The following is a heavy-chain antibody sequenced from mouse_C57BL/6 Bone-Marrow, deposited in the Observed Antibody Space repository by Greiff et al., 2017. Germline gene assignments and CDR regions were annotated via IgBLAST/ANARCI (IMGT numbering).Heavy chain of an antibody. CDR3: ARILQSISGYFDV. J-gene: IGHJ1*03. V-gene: IGHV1-81*01. CDR2: IYPRSGNT. Sequence: QVHVKQPGAELARPGASVKLSCKASGYTFTSYGISWVKQRTGQGLEWIGEIYPRSGNTYYNEKFKGKATLTADKSSSTAYMELSSLTSEDSVVYFCARILQSISGYFDVWGTGTTVTVFS. CDR1: GYTFTSYG. D-gene: IGHD2-12*01.